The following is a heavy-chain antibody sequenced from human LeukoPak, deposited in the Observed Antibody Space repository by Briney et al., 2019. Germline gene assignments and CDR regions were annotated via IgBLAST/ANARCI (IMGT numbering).Heavy chain of an antibody. CDR3: ASSARYYYGMDV. V-gene: IGHV3-30*04. J-gene: IGHJ6*02. CDR1: GFTFSSYA. CDR2: ISYDGSNK. Sequence: PGGSLRLSCAASGFTFSSYAMHWVRQAPGKGLEWVAVISYDGSNKYYADFVKGRFTISRDNSKNTLYLQMNSLRAEDTAVYYCASSARYYYGMDVWGQGTTVTVSS.